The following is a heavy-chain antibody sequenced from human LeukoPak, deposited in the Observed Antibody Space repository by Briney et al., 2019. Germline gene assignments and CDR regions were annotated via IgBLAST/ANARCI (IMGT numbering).Heavy chain of an antibody. D-gene: IGHD4-17*01. J-gene: IGHJ6*03. CDR2: IYYSGST. V-gene: IGHV4-39*01. CDR3: ATLGTTVTTGYYYYYMDV. CDR1: GGSISSSSYY. Sequence: KASETLSLTCTVSGGSISSSSYYWGWIRQPPGKGLEWIGSIYYSGSTYYNPSLKSRVTISVDTSKNQFSLKLSSVTAADTAVYYCATLGTTVTTGYYYYYMDVWGKGTTVTVSS.